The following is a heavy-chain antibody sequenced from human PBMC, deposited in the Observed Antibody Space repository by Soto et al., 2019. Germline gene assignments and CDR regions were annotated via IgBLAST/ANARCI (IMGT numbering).Heavy chain of an antibody. V-gene: IGHV3-23*01. CDR2: ISGSGGST. CDR3: AKSLRYCSGGSCYLDYYYGMDV. J-gene: IGHJ6*02. CDR1: GFTFSSYA. D-gene: IGHD2-15*01. Sequence: GGSLRLSCAASGFTFSSYAMSWVRQAPGKGLEWASAISGSGGSTYYADSVKGRFTISRDNSKNTLYLQMNSLRAEDTAVYYCAKSLRYCSGGSCYLDYYYGMDVWGQGTTVTVSS.